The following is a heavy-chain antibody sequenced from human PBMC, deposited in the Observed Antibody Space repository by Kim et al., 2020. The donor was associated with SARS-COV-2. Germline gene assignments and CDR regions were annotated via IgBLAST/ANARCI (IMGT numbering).Heavy chain of an antibody. CDR3: AKYYYGSGTSPPRIDP. CDR1: GYTFTSYG. Sequence: ASVKVSCKASGYTFTSYGISWVRQAPGQGLEWMGWISAYNGNTNYAQKLQGRVTMTTDTSTSTAYMELRSLRSDDTAVYYCAKYYYGSGTSPPRIDPWGQGTLVTVSS. D-gene: IGHD3-10*01. J-gene: IGHJ5*02. CDR2: ISAYNGNT. V-gene: IGHV1-18*04.